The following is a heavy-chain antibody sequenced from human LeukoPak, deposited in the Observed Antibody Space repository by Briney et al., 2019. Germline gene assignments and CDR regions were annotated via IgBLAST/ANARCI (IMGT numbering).Heavy chain of an antibody. CDR3: ARAYEDYYYMDV. J-gene: IGHJ6*03. Sequence: SVKVSCKASGGTFSSYAISWVRQAPGQGLEWMGGIIPIFGTANYAQKFQGRVTITADESTSTAYMELSSLGSEDTAVYYCARAYEDYYYMDVWGKGTTVTVSS. D-gene: IGHD5-12*01. CDR1: GGTFSSYA. V-gene: IGHV1-69*13. CDR2: IIPIFGTA.